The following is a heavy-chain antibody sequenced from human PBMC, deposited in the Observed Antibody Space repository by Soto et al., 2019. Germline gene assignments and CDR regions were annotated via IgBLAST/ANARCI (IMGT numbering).Heavy chain of an antibody. V-gene: IGHV1-46*01. CDR3: ARELYRGGWHYFDQ. CDR1: GYTFISYN. D-gene: IGHD6-19*01. Sequence: ASVKVSCKASGYTFISYNMYWVRQAPGQGLEWMGIINPSSGSTNYAQKFQGRVTLTRATSTSTVYMELSSLRSDDTAVYHCARELYRGGWHYFDQWGQGTLVTVSS. CDR2: INPSSGST. J-gene: IGHJ4*02.